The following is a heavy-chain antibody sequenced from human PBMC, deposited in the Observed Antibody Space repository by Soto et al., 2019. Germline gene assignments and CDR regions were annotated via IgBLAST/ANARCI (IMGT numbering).Heavy chain of an antibody. CDR3: AREAGCSSTSCQLIAAPNWFDP. CDR1: GFTFSSYW. V-gene: IGHV3-7*03. CDR2: IKQDGSEK. J-gene: IGHJ5*02. D-gene: IGHD2-2*01. Sequence: EVQLVESGGGLVQPGGSLRLSCAASGFTFSSYWMSWVRQAPGKGLEWVANIKQDGSEKYYVDSVKGRFTISRDNAKNSLYLQMNSLRAEDTAVYYCAREAGCSSTSCQLIAAPNWFDPWGQGTLVTVSS.